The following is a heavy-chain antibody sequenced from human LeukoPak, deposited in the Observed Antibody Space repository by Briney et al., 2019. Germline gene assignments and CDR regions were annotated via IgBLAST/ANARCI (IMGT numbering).Heavy chain of an antibody. Sequence: GGSLRLSCAGSGITYSGAWMQWVRQAPGKVLVWVSRINDDGSFRRYANSVKGRFTISRDNAKNTLFLQMDSLRAEDTAVYYCARVSGPGMNEYYHLWGQGTLVTVSS. V-gene: IGHV3-74*01. CDR2: INDDGSFR. CDR1: GITYSGAW. J-gene: IGHJ1*01. CDR3: ARVSGPGMNEYYHL. D-gene: IGHD3-10*01.